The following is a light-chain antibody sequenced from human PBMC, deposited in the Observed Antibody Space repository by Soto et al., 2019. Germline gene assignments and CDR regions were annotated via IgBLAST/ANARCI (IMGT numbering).Light chain of an antibody. V-gene: IGLV1-44*01. CDR1: NSNIGSNT. CDR3: AAWDDSLNGPL. CDR2: YDN. Sequence: QSVLTQPPSASGTPGQRVTISCSGSNSNIGSNTVNWYQQLPGTAPKLLIYYDNLRPSGVPDRISGSKSGTSASLAISGLQSDDEADYYCAAWDDSLNGPLFGGGTKVTVL. J-gene: IGLJ3*02.